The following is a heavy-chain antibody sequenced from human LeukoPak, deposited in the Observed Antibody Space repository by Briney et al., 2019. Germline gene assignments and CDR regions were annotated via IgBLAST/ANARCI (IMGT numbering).Heavy chain of an antibody. V-gene: IGHV1-18*01. Sequence: ASVKVSCKAPGYTFTSYGISWVRQAPGQGLEWMGWISAYNGNTNYAQKLQGRVTMTTDTSTSTAYMELRSLRSDDTAVYYCARERDYYDSSGPLGYWGQGTLVTVSS. J-gene: IGHJ4*02. CDR3: ARERDYYDSSGPLGY. CDR1: GYTFTSYG. D-gene: IGHD3-22*01. CDR2: ISAYNGNT.